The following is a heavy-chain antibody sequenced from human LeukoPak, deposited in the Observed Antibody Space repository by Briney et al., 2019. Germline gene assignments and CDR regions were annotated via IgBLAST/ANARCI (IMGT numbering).Heavy chain of an antibody. CDR2: IYTSGST. J-gene: IGHJ6*03. CDR1: GGSISSYY. Sequence: PSETLSLTCTVSGGSISSYYWSWIRQPAGKGLEWIGRIYTSGSTNYNPSLKSRVTMSVDTSKNQFSLKLSSVTAADTAVYYCARATGSGSYYNFYYYYYMDVWGKGTTVTVSS. CDR3: ARATGSGSYYNFYYYYYMDV. D-gene: IGHD3-10*01. V-gene: IGHV4-4*07.